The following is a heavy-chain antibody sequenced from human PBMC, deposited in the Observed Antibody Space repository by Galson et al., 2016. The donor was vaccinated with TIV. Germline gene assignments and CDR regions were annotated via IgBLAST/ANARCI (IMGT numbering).Heavy chain of an antibody. CDR3: ARNVAQTGDFDD. CDR1: GYPFTNYD. V-gene: IGHV1-8*01. Sequence: SVKVSCKASGYPFTNYDINWVRQTAGQGLEWLGWMHPDSGHTGYAQKFQGRVSMTRDTSISTAYMELRSLISGDTAVYYCARNVAQTGDFDDWGQGTLVTVSS. J-gene: IGHJ4*02. CDR2: MHPDSGHT. D-gene: IGHD7-27*01.